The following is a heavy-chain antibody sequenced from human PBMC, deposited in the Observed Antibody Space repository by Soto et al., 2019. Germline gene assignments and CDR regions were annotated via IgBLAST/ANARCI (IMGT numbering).Heavy chain of an antibody. CDR3: ARDWVGDLAY. Sequence: QVQLVQYGGEVKQPGASVKVSCKTSGYTFTRCGISWVRQAPGQGLEWMGWISGYNGDTKYVQKFQGRITLTTDTTTNTAYREVRSLRSDDTAVYYGARDWVGDLAYWGQGTLVTGSS. CDR1: GYTFTRCG. J-gene: IGHJ4*02. V-gene: IGHV1-18*01. CDR2: ISGYNGDT. D-gene: IGHD4-17*01.